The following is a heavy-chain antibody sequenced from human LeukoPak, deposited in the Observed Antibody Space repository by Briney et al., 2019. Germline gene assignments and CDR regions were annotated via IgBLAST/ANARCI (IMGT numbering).Heavy chain of an antibody. CDR1: GSIFSSYG. CDR3: AGGSDYSYYYYMDV. Sequence: GGSLRLSCAASGSIFSSYGMNWVRQAPGKGLEWVSYISSSSSTIYYADSVKGRFTTSRDNAKNSLYLQMNSLRAEDTAVYYCAGGSDYSYYYYMDVWGKGTTVIVSS. D-gene: IGHD3-3*01. CDR2: ISSSSSTI. J-gene: IGHJ6*03. V-gene: IGHV3-48*01.